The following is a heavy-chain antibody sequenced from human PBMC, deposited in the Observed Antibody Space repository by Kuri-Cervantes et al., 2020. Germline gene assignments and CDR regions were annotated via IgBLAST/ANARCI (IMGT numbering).Heavy chain of an antibody. D-gene: IGHD6-13*01. CDR1: GFTFGDFG. J-gene: IGHJ6*03. CDR2: IRSKAYGETT. Sequence: GGSLRLSCTASGFTFGDFGMSWFRQAPGKGLDWVGFIRSKAYGETTEYAASVKDRFTISRDDSKSTAYLQMNGLKTEDTAVYYCTRSQLVAHYYYYYMDVWGKGTTVTVSS. V-gene: IGHV3-49*03. CDR3: TRSQLVAHYYYYYMDV.